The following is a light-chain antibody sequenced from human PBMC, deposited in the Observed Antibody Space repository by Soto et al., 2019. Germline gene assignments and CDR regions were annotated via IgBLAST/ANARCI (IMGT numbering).Light chain of an antibody. V-gene: IGKV1-17*01. Sequence: DIQMTQSPSSLSASVGDRVTITCRASQGIANDLGWYQQKPGKAPKRLIYVASNLQIGVPSRFSGSGSGTEFALTISSLQPEDVATYYCLQHNSYPWTFGQGTKVEIK. CDR1: QGIAND. CDR3: LQHNSYPWT. CDR2: VAS. J-gene: IGKJ1*01.